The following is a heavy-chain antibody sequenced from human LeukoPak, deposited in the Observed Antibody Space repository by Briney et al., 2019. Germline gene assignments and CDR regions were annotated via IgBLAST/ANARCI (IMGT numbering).Heavy chain of an antibody. CDR2: IHHGGST. D-gene: IGHD4-17*01. CDR1: GGSTSAGGYT. Sequence: SETLSLTSAVSGGSTSAGGYTWSWIRQPPGKGLEWVGYIHHGGSTHYNPSLKSRVTMSVDRSKNRFSLKLGSVTAADTAVYFCARSEAYGDYGLIDYWGQGTLVTVSS. J-gene: IGHJ4*02. CDR3: ARSEAYGDYGLIDY. V-gene: IGHV4-30-2*01.